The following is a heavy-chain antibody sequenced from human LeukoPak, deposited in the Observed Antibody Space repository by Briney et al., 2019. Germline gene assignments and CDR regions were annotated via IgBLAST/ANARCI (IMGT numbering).Heavy chain of an antibody. V-gene: IGHV3-15*07. Sequence: PGGSLRLSCVLSTFTKTWMNRVRQAPAKGQEWVGRVKNRGNGMATDYAAPVKGRFTISRDDSKNTVYLQMDSLKTEDTAVYFCTTEYFGGFEYWGQGTLVTVSS. CDR1: TFTKTW. D-gene: IGHD3-16*01. CDR2: VKNRGNGMAT. J-gene: IGHJ4*02. CDR3: TTEYFGGFEY.